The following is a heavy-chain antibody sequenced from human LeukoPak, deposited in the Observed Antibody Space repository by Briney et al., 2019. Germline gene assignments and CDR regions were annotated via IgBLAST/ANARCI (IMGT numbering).Heavy chain of an antibody. Sequence: PGGSLRLSCAGSGFTFSDSWMAWVRQVPGKGLEGVANINKRGSETYYVDSVRGRFTISRDNDKNSLFLQMNSLRVDDTALYYCARELVVGPAEYFQHWGHGTLVTVSS. CDR1: GFTFSDSW. CDR2: INKRGSET. D-gene: IGHD2-8*02. J-gene: IGHJ1*01. V-gene: IGHV3-7*01. CDR3: ARELVVGPAEYFQH.